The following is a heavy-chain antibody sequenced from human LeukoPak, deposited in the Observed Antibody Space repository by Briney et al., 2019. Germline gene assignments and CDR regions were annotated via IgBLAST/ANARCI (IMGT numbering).Heavy chain of an antibody. CDR3: ARDADMFTDHTHGDY. J-gene: IGHJ4*02. CDR2: ISGTSYSI. Sequence: PGGSLRLSCVASGFTFSSYSMNWFRQAPGKGLEWVSYISGTSYSIYYADSVTGRFTISRDNAKNSLYLQMNSLRDEDTAVYYCARDADMFTDHTHGDYGGQGTLVTVSS. V-gene: IGHV3-48*02. D-gene: IGHD3-9*01. CDR1: GFTFSSYS.